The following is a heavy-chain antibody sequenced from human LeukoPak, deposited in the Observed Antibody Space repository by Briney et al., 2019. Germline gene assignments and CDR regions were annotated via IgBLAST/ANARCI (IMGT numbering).Heavy chain of an antibody. D-gene: IGHD6-13*01. CDR2: ISYDGSNK. J-gene: IGHJ4*02. CDR3: AKLWLGAAAPFDY. V-gene: IGHV3-30*18. CDR1: GFTFSSYG. Sequence: GGSLRLSCAASGFTFSSYGMHWVRQAPGKGLEWVAVISYDGSNKYYADSVKGRFTISRDNSKNTLYLQMNSLRAEDTAVYYCAKLWLGAAAPFDYWGQGTLVTVSS.